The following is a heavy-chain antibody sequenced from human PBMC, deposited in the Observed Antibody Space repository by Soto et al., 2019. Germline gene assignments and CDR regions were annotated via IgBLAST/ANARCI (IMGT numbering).Heavy chain of an antibody. D-gene: IGHD6-13*01. J-gene: IGHJ4*02. CDR1: GGSISSSSYY. Sequence: QLQLQESGPGLVKPSETLSLTCTVSGGSISSSSYYWGWIRQPPGKGLEWIGSIYYSGSTYYNPSLKSRVTTSVDTSKNQFSLKLSSVTAADTAVYYCARPGYSSSWYYFDYWGQGTLVTVSS. CDR2: IYYSGST. V-gene: IGHV4-39*01. CDR3: ARPGYSSSWYYFDY.